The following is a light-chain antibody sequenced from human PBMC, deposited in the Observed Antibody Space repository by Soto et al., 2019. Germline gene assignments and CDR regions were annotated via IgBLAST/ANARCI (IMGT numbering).Light chain of an antibody. CDR1: QSVSSSY. V-gene: IGKV3-20*01. CDR2: GAS. Sequence: EIVLTQSPGTLSLSPGERATLSCRASQSVSSSYLSWYQQKPGQAPRLLIYGASSRATGIPDGFSGSGSGTYFTLTISSLEPEDFAVYYGQQYGSSHTRSDTFGQGTKLEIK. CDR3: QQYGSSHTRSDT. J-gene: IGKJ2*01.